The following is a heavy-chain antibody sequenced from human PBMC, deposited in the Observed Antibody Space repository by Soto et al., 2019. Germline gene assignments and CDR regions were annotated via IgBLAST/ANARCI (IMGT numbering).Heavy chain of an antibody. V-gene: IGHV4-39*07. Sequence: SETLSLTCTVSGGSVSSNSYSWGWVRQSPGKGLEWIAAIYHSGNTNYNPSLKSRVTISVDRSKNQFSLKLSSVTAADTAVYYCARDLYYDSSGYYGRDPYWGQGTLVTVSS. J-gene: IGHJ4*02. D-gene: IGHD3-22*01. CDR2: IYHSGNT. CDR1: GGSVSSNSYS. CDR3: ARDLYYDSSGYYGRDPY.